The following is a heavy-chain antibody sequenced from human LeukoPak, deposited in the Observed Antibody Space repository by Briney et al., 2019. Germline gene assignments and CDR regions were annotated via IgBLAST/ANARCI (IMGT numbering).Heavy chain of an antibody. CDR3: VRVCVMGWRPSRRYYMHV. Sequence: PGGSLRLSCAASGFTFSDYSMIWVRQAPGTGLEWVSSISLGSSYIHYADSVKGRFTISRDNTQNSLSLQMNSLRVDDTAVYHCVRVCVMGWRPSRRYYMHVWGKGTTVTVSS. J-gene: IGHJ6*03. CDR2: ISLGSSYI. CDR1: GFTFSDYS. V-gene: IGHV3-21*01. D-gene: IGHD2-15*01.